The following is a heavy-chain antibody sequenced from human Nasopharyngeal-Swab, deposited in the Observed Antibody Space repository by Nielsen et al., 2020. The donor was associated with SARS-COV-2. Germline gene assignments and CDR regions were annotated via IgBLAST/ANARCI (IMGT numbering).Heavy chain of an antibody. CDR2: ISSSSSYI. CDR3: AKATGYSSSWELNYFDY. Sequence: GGSLRLSCAASGFTFSSYSMNWVRQAPGKGLEWVSSISSSSSYIYYADSVKGRFTISRDNAKNSLYLQMNSLRAEDTAVYYCAKATGYSSSWELNYFDYWGQGTLVTVSS. CDR1: GFTFSSYS. D-gene: IGHD6-13*01. V-gene: IGHV3-21*01. J-gene: IGHJ4*02.